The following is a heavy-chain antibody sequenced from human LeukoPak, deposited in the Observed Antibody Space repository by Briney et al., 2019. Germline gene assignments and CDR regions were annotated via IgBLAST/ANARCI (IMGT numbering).Heavy chain of an antibody. CDR1: GASISSYY. J-gene: IGHJ4*02. CDR3: ARDDYYDSSGYWYY. V-gene: IGHV4-4*07. Sequence: SATLSLSCTVSGASISSYYWSWIRQPAGKGLEWIGRIYTSGSTNYNPSLKSRVTMSVDTSKNQFSLQLSSVTAADTAVYYCARDDYYDSSGYWYYWGQGTLVTVSS. D-gene: IGHD3-22*01. CDR2: IYTSGST.